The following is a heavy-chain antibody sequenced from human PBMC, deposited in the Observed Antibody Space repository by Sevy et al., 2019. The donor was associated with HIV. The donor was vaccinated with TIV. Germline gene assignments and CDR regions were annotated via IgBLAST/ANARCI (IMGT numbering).Heavy chain of an antibody. CDR2: ITGNGETK. V-gene: IGHV3-23*01. J-gene: IGHJ3*01. CDR1: GFTFSNHA. D-gene: IGHD3-16*01. Sequence: GGSLRLSCVASGFTFSNHAMDWVRQAPGKGLEWVAGITGNGETKYYRDSVKGRFAISIDKSKNTLYLQMYSLRAEDTAIYFCAGGYPSREFGVWGQGTLVTVSS. CDR3: AGGYPSREFGV.